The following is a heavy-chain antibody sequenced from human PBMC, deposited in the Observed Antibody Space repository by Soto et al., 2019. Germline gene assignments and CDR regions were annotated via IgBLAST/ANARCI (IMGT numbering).Heavy chain of an antibody. Sequence: GGSLRLSCTTSGFSFRDNAMTWFRQAPGKGLEWVGFIRGKAYSGTTEYAASVKGRFTISRDDSKSIAYLQMNSLRTEDTAVYYCARGLGSRETSPWYFDYWGQGPLVPGSS. CDR2: IRGKAYSGTT. CDR1: GFSFRDNA. V-gene: IGHV3-49*03. CDR3: ARGLGSRETSPWYFDY. J-gene: IGHJ4*02. D-gene: IGHD1-26*01.